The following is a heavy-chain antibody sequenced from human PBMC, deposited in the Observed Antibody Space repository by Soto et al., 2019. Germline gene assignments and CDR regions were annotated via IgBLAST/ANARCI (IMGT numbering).Heavy chain of an antibody. CDR3: ARGDGDYVTDEYYFDY. V-gene: IGHV4-31*03. CDR1: GGSISSGGYY. J-gene: IGHJ4*02. Sequence: SETLSLTCTVSGGSISSGGYYWSWIRQHPGKGLEWIGFIYYSGSTYYNPSLKSRVTISVDTSKNQFSLKLSSVTAADTAVYYCARGDGDYVTDEYYFDYWGQGTLVTVSS. D-gene: IGHD4-17*01. CDR2: IYYSGST.